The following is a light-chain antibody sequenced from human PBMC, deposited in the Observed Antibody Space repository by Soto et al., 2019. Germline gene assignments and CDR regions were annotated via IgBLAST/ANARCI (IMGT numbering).Light chain of an antibody. Sequence: DIQMTQSPSILSASVGDRVTITCRASQSINNWLAWYQQKPGRAPNLLIYQTSNLESGVPSRFSGSGSGTEFTLTISSLQPDDFATYYCQQSNTYSTFGQGTTVEIK. CDR2: QTS. J-gene: IGKJ1*01. V-gene: IGKV1-5*03. CDR1: QSINNW. CDR3: QQSNTYST.